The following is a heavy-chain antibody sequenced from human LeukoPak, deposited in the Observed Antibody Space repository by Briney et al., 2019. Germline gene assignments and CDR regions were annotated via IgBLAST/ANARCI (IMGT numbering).Heavy chain of an antibody. CDR3: ARRVKDYYGSSGYYYWFDP. V-gene: IGHV4-59*01. CDR2: IYYSGST. D-gene: IGHD3-22*01. Sequence: SETLSLTCTVSGGSISSYYWSWIRQPPGKGLEWIGYIYYSGSTNYNPSLKSRVTISVDTSKNQFSLKLSSVTAADTAMYYCARRVKDYYGSSGYYYWFDPWGQGTLVTVSS. J-gene: IGHJ5*02. CDR1: GGSISSYY.